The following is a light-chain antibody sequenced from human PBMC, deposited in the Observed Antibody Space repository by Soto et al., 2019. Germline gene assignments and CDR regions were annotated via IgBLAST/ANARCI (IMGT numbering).Light chain of an antibody. CDR3: QQYYNTPALT. Sequence: DIVMTQSPDSLAVSLGERATINCKSSQSVLYNSNNKNYLAWYQQKPGQPPKLLIYWASTRESGVPDRFSGSGSGTDFPLTIGSLQAEDVAVYYCQQYYNTPALTFGGGTKVEIK. J-gene: IGKJ4*01. V-gene: IGKV4-1*01. CDR1: QSVLYNSNNKNY. CDR2: WAS.